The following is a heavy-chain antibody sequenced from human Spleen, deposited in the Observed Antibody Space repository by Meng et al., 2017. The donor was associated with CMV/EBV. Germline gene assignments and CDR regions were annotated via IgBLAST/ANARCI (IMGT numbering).Heavy chain of an antibody. CDR3: ARASDQYDTSGYYY. CDR2: IYPADSGS. J-gene: IGHJ4*02. Sequence: ASGYIFATYWIGWLRQMPGKGLEWLGSIYPADSGSRYNPSFQGQVTISADNSITTAYLQWSGLRASDTAVYYCARASDQYDTSGYYYWGQGTLVTVSS. V-gene: IGHV5-51*01. CDR1: GYIFATYW. D-gene: IGHD3-22*01.